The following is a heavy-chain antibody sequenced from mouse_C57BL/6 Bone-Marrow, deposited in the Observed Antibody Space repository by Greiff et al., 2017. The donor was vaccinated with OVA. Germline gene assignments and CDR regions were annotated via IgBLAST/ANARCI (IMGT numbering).Heavy chain of an antibody. V-gene: IGHV6-6*01. CDR1: GFTFSDAW. Sequence: EVMLVESGGGLVQPGGSMKLSCAASGFTFSDAWMDWVRQSPETGLEWVAEIRNKANNHATYYAESVKGRFTISRDDSKSSVYLQMNSLRAEDTGIYYCTRGPFYYYGDWYFDVWGTGTTVTVSS. D-gene: IGHD1-1*01. CDR2: IRNKANNHAT. J-gene: IGHJ1*03. CDR3: TRGPFYYYGDWYFDV.